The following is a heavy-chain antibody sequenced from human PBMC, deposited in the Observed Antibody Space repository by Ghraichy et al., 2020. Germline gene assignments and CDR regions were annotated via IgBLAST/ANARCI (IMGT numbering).Heavy chain of an antibody. V-gene: IGHV3-7*01. CDR1: GFTFSNYW. CDR3: ARVGRFPHNYAMAV. Sequence: GGSLRLSCAASGFTFSNYWMTWVRQAPGKGLEWVATIKEDGSGKYYVDSVKGRFTISRDNAENSLYRQMNSLRAEDTAVYYCARVGRFPHNYAMAVWGQGTTVTASS. CDR2: IKEDGSGK. D-gene: IGHD3-16*01. J-gene: IGHJ6*02.